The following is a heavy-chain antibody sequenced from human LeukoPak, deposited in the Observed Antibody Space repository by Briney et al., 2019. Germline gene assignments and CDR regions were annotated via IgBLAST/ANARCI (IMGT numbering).Heavy chain of an antibody. V-gene: IGHV1-18*01. J-gene: IGHJ6*02. CDR2: ISAYNGNT. Sequence: ASVKVSCKASGYTFTSYGIRWVRQAPGQGLEWMGWISAYNGNTNYAQKLQGRVTMTTDTSTSTAYMELRSLRSDDTAVYYCARTSGYYYYYGMDVWGQGTTVTVSS. D-gene: IGHD3-10*01. CDR1: GYTFTSYG. CDR3: ARTSGYYYYYGMDV.